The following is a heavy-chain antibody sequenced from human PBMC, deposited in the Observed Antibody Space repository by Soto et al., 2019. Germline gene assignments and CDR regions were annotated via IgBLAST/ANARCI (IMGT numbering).Heavy chain of an antibody. CDR3: ARLWDSDFWSGYLYYYYYGMDV. D-gene: IGHD3-3*01. V-gene: IGHV3-21*01. J-gene: IGHJ6*02. CDR2: ISSSSSYI. Sequence: GGSLRLSCAASGFTFSSYSMNWVRQAPGKGLEWVSSISSSSSYIYYADSVKGRFTISRDNAKNSLYLQMNSLRAEDTAVYYCARLWDSDFWSGYLYYYYYGMDVWGQGTTVTVSS. CDR1: GFTFSSYS.